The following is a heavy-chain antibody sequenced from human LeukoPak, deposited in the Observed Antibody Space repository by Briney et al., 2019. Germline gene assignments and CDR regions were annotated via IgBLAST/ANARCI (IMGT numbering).Heavy chain of an antibody. CDR3: ARDGYYDSSGYYGY. D-gene: IGHD3-22*01. J-gene: IGHJ4*02. V-gene: IGHV1-18*01. CDR2: ISAYNGNT. Sequence: ASVKVSCKASGYTFTSYGISWVRQAPGQGLEWMGWISAYNGNTNYAQKLQGRVTMTTDTSTSTAYMELRSLRSDDTAVYYCARDGYYDSSGYYGYWGQGTLATVSS. CDR1: GYTFTSYG.